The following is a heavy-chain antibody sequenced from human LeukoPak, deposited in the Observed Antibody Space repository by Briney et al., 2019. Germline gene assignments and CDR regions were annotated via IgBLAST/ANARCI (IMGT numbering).Heavy chain of an antibody. CDR1: GGSFSGYY. D-gene: IGHD6-13*01. CDR2: INHSGST. CDR3: ARETPPIAAAGANWSDP. V-gene: IGHV4-34*01. Sequence: SETLSLTCAVYGGSFSGYYWSWIRQPPGKGLEWIGEINHSGSTNYNPSLKSRVTISVDTSKNQFSLKLSSVTAADTAVYYCARETPPIAAAGANWSDPWGQGTLVTVSS. J-gene: IGHJ5*02.